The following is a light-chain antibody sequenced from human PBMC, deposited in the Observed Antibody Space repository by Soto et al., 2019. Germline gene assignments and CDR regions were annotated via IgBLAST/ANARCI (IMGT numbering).Light chain of an antibody. CDR2: GAS. Sequence: EIVMTQSPVTLSVSPEERATLSCRASQSVSSNLAWYQQKPGQAPRLLIYGASTRATGIPARFSGSGSGTEFTLTISSLQSEDFAVYYCQQYNDWPPGTFGQGTKLEIK. CDR3: QQYNDWPPGT. J-gene: IGKJ2*01. CDR1: QSVSSN. V-gene: IGKV3-15*01.